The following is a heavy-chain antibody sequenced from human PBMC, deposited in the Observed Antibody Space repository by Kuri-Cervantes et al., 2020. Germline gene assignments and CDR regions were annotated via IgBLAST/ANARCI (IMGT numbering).Heavy chain of an antibody. CDR1: GGSISSGGYS. V-gene: IGHV4-30-2*01. CDR2: IYHSGST. J-gene: IGHJ2*01. CDR3: ARDGRGPDWYFDL. Sequence: SETLSLSCAVSGGSISSGGYSWSWIRQPPGKGLEWIGYIYHSGSTYYNPPLKSRVTISVDRSKNQFSLKLSSVTAADTAVYYCARDGRGPDWYFDLWGRGTLVTVSS.